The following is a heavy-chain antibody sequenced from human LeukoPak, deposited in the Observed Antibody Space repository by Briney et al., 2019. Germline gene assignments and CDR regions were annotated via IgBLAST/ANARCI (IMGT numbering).Heavy chain of an antibody. J-gene: IGHJ4*02. Sequence: ASVKVSCKASGYTFTSYGISWVRQATGQGLGWMGWMNPNSGNTGYAQKFQGRVTITRNTSISTAYMELSSLRSEDTAVYYCAIQRGAVDCSGGSCYSYWGQGTLVTVSS. CDR1: GYTFTSYG. D-gene: IGHD2-15*01. CDR3: AIQRGAVDCSGGSCYSY. V-gene: IGHV1-8*03. CDR2: MNPNSGNT.